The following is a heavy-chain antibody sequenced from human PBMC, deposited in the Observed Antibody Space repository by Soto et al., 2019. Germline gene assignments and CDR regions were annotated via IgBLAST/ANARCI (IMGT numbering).Heavy chain of an antibody. CDR3: ATHDYINNSGFFDY. CDR2: IDPLAGTT. Sequence: ASVKVSCKTSGYTFTKYYLHWVRQAPGQGLERMGIIDPLAGTTTYAETLRGRVTMTRDTSTNTVYMDLSSLKSDDTAVYFCATHDYINNSGFFDYWGQGTLVTVSS. D-gene: IGHD4-4*01. CDR1: GYTFTKYY. V-gene: IGHV1-46*01. J-gene: IGHJ4*02.